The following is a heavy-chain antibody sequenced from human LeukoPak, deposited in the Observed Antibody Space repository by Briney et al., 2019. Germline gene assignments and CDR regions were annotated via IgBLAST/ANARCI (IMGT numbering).Heavy chain of an antibody. CDR3: ARIVVVAASNWFDP. V-gene: IGHV4-59*08. CDR1: GGSINSYY. Sequence: PSETLSLTCTVSGGSINSYYWSWIRQPPGKGLEWIGYIYYSGSTNYNPSLKSRVTMSVDTSKNQFSLKLSSVTALDTAVYYCARIVVVAASNWFDPWGQGTLVTVSS. CDR2: IYYSGST. D-gene: IGHD2-15*01. J-gene: IGHJ5*02.